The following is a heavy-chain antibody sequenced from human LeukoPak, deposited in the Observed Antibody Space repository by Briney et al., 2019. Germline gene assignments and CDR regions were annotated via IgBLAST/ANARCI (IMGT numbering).Heavy chain of an antibody. CDR2: ISGSGGST. CDR1: GFTVSSNY. V-gene: IGHV3-23*01. CDR3: ANEPTVTNFDDAFDI. D-gene: IGHD4-17*01. Sequence: GGSLRLSCAASGFTVSSNYMSWVRQAPGKGLEGVSAISGSGGSTYYADSVKGRFTISRDNSKNTLYLQMNSLRAEDTAVYYCANEPTVTNFDDAFDIWGQGTMVTVSS. J-gene: IGHJ3*02.